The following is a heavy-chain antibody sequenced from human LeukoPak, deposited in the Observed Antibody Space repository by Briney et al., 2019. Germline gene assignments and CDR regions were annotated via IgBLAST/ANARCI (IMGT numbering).Heavy chain of an antibody. Sequence: PSETLSLTCTVSGGSLSSYYWSWVRQPAGKGLEWIGRIYNSGSTNYNPSPTSRVTMSVDTSKNQFSLELSSVTAADTAVYYCARDSGYSYGYGTFDYWGQGTLVTVSS. CDR2: IYNSGST. J-gene: IGHJ4*02. CDR3: ARDSGYSYGYGTFDY. V-gene: IGHV4-4*07. CDR1: GGSLSSYY. D-gene: IGHD5-18*01.